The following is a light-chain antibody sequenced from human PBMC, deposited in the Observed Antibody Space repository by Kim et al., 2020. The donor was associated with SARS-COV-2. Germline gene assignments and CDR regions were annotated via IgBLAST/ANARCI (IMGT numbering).Light chain of an antibody. CDR3: QSYDRRLSGHVV. J-gene: IGLJ2*01. CDR2: ANP. V-gene: IGLV1-40*01. Sequence: VTISCTGRRSNIGAAYDVHWYRHLPGTAPQLLIFANPNRPSGVPDRVSASKSGTSASLAITGLQAEDEADYYCQSYDRRLSGHVVFGGGTQLTVL. CDR1: RSNIGAAYD.